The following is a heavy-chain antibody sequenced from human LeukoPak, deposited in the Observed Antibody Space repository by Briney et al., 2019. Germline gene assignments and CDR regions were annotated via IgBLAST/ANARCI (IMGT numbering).Heavy chain of an antibody. CDR3: ARAIRGSYGYHYFDY. CDR2: IYYSGST. D-gene: IGHD5-18*01. Sequence: SETLSLTCTVSGDSITSSAFYWGWIRQAPGKGLEWIGYIYYSGSTNYNPSLKSRVTISVDTSKNQFSLKLSSVTAADTAVYYCARAIRGSYGYHYFDYWGQGTLVTVSS. J-gene: IGHJ4*02. V-gene: IGHV4-61*08. CDR1: GDSITSSAFY.